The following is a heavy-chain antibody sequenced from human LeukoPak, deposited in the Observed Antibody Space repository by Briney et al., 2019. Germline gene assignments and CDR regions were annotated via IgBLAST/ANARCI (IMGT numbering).Heavy chain of an antibody. CDR1: GLTFSSHA. Sequence: PGGSLRLSCVASGLTFSSHAMTWVRQAPGKGLEWVSAISGSGGSTYYADSVKGRFTISRDNSKNTLYLQMNSLRAEDTAVYYCAKGTGSSWFLFDYWGQGTLVTVSS. CDR3: AKGTGSSWFLFDY. J-gene: IGHJ4*02. V-gene: IGHV3-23*01. D-gene: IGHD6-13*01. CDR2: ISGSGGST.